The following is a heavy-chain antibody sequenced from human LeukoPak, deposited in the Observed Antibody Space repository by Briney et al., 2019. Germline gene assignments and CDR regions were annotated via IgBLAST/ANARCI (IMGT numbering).Heavy chain of an antibody. V-gene: IGHV1-18*01. CDR3: AKDGTVTSGGPAYYYYYGMDV. CDR1: GYTFTTYG. J-gene: IGHJ6*02. D-gene: IGHD4-17*01. Sequence: ASVEVSCKASGYTFTTYGISWVRQAPGQGLEWMGWISAYNGNTNYAQRLQGRVTMTTDTSTSTAYMELRSLRSDDTAVYYCAKDGTVTSGGPAYYYYYGMDVWGQGTTVTVSS. CDR2: ISAYNGNT.